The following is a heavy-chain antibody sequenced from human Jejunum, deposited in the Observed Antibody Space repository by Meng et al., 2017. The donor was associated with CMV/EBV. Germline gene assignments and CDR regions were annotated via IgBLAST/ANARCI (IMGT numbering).Heavy chain of an antibody. D-gene: IGHD3-10*01. CDR3: ATEVIIASGEDGDDY. Sequence: SGFTVSTNYMSWVRQAPGKGLEWVSVIYSGGSTYYADSVKGRFTISRDNSKNTLYLQMNNLRDEDTAVYYCATEVIIASGEDGDDYWGQGTLVTVSS. J-gene: IGHJ4*02. CDR2: IYSGGST. V-gene: IGHV3-53*01. CDR1: GFTVSTNY.